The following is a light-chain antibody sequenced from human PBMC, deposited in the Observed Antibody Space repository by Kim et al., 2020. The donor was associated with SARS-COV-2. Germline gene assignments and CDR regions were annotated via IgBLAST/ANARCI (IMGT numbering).Light chain of an antibody. Sequence: DIQMTQSPSAMSASVGDRITITCRASQDISNSLAWFQQKVGKVPKRLIYAASALRSGVPSRFSGSGYGTEFTLTISSLQPEDFATYYCLQYTTYSRTFGQGTKVDIK. CDR2: AAS. CDR1: QDISNS. J-gene: IGKJ1*01. V-gene: IGKV1-17*03. CDR3: LQYTTYSRT.